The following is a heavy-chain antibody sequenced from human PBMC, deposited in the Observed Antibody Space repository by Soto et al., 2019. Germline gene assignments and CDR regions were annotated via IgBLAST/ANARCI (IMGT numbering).Heavy chain of an antibody. CDR1: GFTFRSNW. CDR3: ATSGGGWLQPPV. J-gene: IGHJ4*02. Sequence: LRLSCAASGFTFRSNWMSWFRQAPGKGLEWVANIKQDGSEKYYVDSVKGRFTISRDNAKNSMYLQMNSLRAEDTALYYCATSGGGWLQPPVWGQGTLVTVSS. CDR2: IKQDGSEK. V-gene: IGHV3-7*03. D-gene: IGHD5-12*01.